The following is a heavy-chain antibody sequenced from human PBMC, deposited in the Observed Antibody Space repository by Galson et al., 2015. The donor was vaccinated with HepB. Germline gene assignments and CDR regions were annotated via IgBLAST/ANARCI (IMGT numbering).Heavy chain of an antibody. CDR1: GGTFSSYA. Sequence: SGGTFSSYAISWVRQAPGQGLEWMGGIIPIFGTANYAQKFRGRVTITADESTSTAYMELSSLRSEDTAVYYCARDYGGYYYYYGMDVWGQGTTVTVSS. CDR2: IIPIFGTA. J-gene: IGHJ6*02. D-gene: IGHD3-16*01. V-gene: IGHV1-69*01. CDR3: ARDYGGYYYYYGMDV.